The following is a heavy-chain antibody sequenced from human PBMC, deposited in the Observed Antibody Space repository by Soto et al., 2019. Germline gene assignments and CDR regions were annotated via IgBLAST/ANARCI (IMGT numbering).Heavy chain of an antibody. V-gene: IGHV3-7*01. Sequence: PGGSLRLSCADSKLTFTWMSWVRQAPGKGLEWVANIHRNGSENYYVDSVKGRFTVSRDNAKNSTYLQMNSLRVEDTAVYYCADQSSSSWRFDHWGQGTLVTVSS. CDR3: ADQSSSSWRFDH. J-gene: IGHJ4*02. CDR1: KLTFTW. CDR2: IHRNGSEN. D-gene: IGHD6-13*01.